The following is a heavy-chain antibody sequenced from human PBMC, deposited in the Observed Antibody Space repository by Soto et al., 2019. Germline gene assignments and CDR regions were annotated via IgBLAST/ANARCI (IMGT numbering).Heavy chain of an antibody. CDR3: AKDMRGGSSSSRYFYGMDV. V-gene: IGHV3-23*01. D-gene: IGHD6-13*01. CDR2: ISVIGDKT. J-gene: IGHJ6*02. Sequence: PGGSLRLSCAASGFPFNSYDMTWVRQAPGKGLEWVSTISVIGDKTHYANSVKGRYTISRDNSKNTLYLQMNSLRPDDTALYYSAKDMRGGSSSSRYFYGMDVWGQGTTVTV. CDR1: GFPFNSYD.